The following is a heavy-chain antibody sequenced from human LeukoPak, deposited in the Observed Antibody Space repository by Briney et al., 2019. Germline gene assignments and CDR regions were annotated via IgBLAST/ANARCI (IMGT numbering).Heavy chain of an antibody. CDR2: ISGSGDST. CDR3: AKDLIEDYFDY. D-gene: IGHD3-22*01. J-gene: IGHJ4*02. Sequence: WVSIISGSGDSTDYSNSVKGHFTISRDNSKNTLYLQMNSLRAEDTAVYYCAKDLIEDYFDYWGQGTLVTVSS. V-gene: IGHV3-23*01.